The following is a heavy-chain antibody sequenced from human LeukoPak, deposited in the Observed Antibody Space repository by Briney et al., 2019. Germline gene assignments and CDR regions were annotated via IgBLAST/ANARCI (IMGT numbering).Heavy chain of an antibody. V-gene: IGHV4-59*01. D-gene: IGHD3-10*01. Sequence: PSETLSLTCTVSGGSISSYYWSWIRQPPGKGLEWIGYIYYSGSTNYNPSLKSRVTISVDTSKNQFSLKLSSVTAADTAVYYCARGGSGSYPNWFDPWGQGTLVTVSS. CDR2: IYYSGST. J-gene: IGHJ5*02. CDR3: ARGGSGSYPNWFDP. CDR1: GGSISSYY.